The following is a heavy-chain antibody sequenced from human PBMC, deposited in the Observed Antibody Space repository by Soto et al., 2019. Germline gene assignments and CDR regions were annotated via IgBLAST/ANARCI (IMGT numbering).Heavy chain of an antibody. CDR2: IIPVFGTA. Sequence: GASVKVSCKASGGPYNSFAISWVRQAPGPGLEWIGGIIPVFGTATYAQKFKGRVTITAEESTSTAYMELSSLTSEDTAVYYCARFLGGAGSYYDGQNYNYYNGMDVWGQGTAVTVSS. D-gene: IGHD3-10*01. V-gene: IGHV1-69*13. CDR1: GGPYNSFA. CDR3: ARFLGGAGSYYDGQNYNYYNGMDV. J-gene: IGHJ6*02.